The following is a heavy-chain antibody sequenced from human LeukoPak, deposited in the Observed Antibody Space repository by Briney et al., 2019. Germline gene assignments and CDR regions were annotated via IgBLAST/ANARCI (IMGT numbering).Heavy chain of an antibody. CDR2: IKQDGSEK. V-gene: IGHV3-7*01. CDR3: ASRSGSYFDRGSEGYFDY. D-gene: IGHD1-26*01. J-gene: IGHJ4*02. Sequence: GGSLRLSCAASGFTFSSYWMSWVRQAPGKGLEWVANIKQDGSEKYYVDSVKGRFTISRDNAKNSLYLQMNSLRAEDTAVYYCASRSGSYFDRGSEGYFDYWGQGTLATVSS. CDR1: GFTFSSYW.